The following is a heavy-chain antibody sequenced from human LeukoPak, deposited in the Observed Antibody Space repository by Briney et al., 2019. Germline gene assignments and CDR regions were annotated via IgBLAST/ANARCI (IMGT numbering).Heavy chain of an antibody. D-gene: IGHD2-2*01. CDR3: ARASRARYCSSTSCYGM. Sequence: PGGPLRLSCAASGFTFSSYSMSWVRQAPGKGLEWVSSISSSSSYIYYADSVKGRFTISRDNAKNSLYLQMNSLRAEDTAVYYCARASRARYCSSTSCYGMWGQGTLVTVSS. CDR2: ISSSSSYI. V-gene: IGHV3-21*01. CDR1: GFTFSSYS. J-gene: IGHJ4*02.